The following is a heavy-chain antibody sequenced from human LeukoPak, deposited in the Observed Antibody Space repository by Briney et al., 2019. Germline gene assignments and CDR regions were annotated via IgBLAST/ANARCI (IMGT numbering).Heavy chain of an antibody. CDR3: ASLHSSGYYGPFDY. J-gene: IGHJ4*02. CDR1: GYSFTSYW. CDR2: IYPGDSDT. V-gene: IGHV5-51*01. Sequence: ESLKISCQGSGYSFTSYWIAWVRQMPGKGLEWMGIIYPGDSDTRYSPSFQGQVIISADKSINTAYLQWSSLKASDTAMYYCASLHSSGYYGPFDYWGQGTLVTVSS. D-gene: IGHD3-22*01.